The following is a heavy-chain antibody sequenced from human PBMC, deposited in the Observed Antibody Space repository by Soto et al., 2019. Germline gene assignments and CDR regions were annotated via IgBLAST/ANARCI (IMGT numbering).Heavy chain of an antibody. V-gene: IGHV3-30-3*01. Sequence: QVQLVESGGGVVQPGRSLRLSCAASGFTFSSYAMHWVRQAPGKGLEWVAVISYDGSNKYYADSVKGRFTISRDNSKNTLYLQMNSLRADDTAVYYCARVMREWLVHRTYYFDYWGQGTLVTVSS. D-gene: IGHD6-19*01. J-gene: IGHJ4*02. CDR1: GFTFSSYA. CDR3: ARVMREWLVHRTYYFDY. CDR2: ISYDGSNK.